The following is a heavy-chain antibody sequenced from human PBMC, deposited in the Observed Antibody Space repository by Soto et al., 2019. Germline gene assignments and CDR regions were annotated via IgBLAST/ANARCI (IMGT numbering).Heavy chain of an antibody. Sequence: GGSLRLSCAASGFTFSSYSMNWVRQAPGKGLEWVSSISSSSSYIYYADSVKGRFTISRDNAKNSLYLQMNSLRAEDTAVYYCARELGYCSSTSCYASPYFDYWGQGTLVTVSS. CDR1: GFTFSSYS. CDR3: ARELGYCSSTSCYASPYFDY. CDR2: ISSSSSYI. J-gene: IGHJ4*02. D-gene: IGHD2-2*01. V-gene: IGHV3-21*01.